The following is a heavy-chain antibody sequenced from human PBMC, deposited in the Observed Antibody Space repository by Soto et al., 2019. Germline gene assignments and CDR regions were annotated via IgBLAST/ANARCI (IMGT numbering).Heavy chain of an antibody. J-gene: IGHJ3*02. V-gene: IGHV1-58*01. CDR2: IVVGSGNT. Sequence: VKVSCKASGCTFTSSAVQCVRQARGQRLEWIGWIVVGSGNTNYAQKFQERVTITRDMSKSTTYMELSSLRSEDTAVYYCAADYYYDTSGYYPNAFVIWGQGTMVTVS. CDR3: AADYYYDTSGYYPNAFVI. D-gene: IGHD3-22*01. CDR1: GCTFTSSA.